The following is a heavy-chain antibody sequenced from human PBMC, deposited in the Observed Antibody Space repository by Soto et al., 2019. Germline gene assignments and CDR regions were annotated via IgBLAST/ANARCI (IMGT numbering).Heavy chain of an antibody. CDR1: GFSFSVFA. V-gene: IGHV3-23*01. CDR2: ISGSGGST. CDR3: AKDWSGGASDV. Sequence: EVDLLESGGGLAQPGGSRRLSCAASGFSFSVFAMTWVRQAPGNGLEWVSRISGSGGSTYYADSVKGRFTSSRDNSKNMLYLQMNSLRGEDTAVYYCAKDWSGGASDVWGQGTMVIVSS. D-gene: IGHD3-16*01. J-gene: IGHJ3*01.